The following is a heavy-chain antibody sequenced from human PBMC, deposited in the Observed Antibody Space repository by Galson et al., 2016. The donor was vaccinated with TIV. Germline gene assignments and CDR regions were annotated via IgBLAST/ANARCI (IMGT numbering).Heavy chain of an antibody. CDR2: VSFDRSDT. CDR3: ARGFSSCYFDY. V-gene: IGHV3-30*03. Sequence: SLRLSCAASGFTFGSYGMHWVRHGPGKGLEWLAFVSFDRSDTTYADSVKGRFTISRDNFKNTLYLQMSSLRTEDTAVYYCARGFSSCYFDYWGQGTLVTVSS. CDR1: GFTFGSYG. J-gene: IGHJ4*02. D-gene: IGHD6-13*01.